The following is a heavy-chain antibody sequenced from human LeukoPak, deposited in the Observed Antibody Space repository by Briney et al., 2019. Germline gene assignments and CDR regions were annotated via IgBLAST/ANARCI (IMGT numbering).Heavy chain of an antibody. Sequence: GGSLRLSCAASGFTFSNYWMHWVRQAPGKGLVWVSRINSDGINTFYADAVKGRFTISRDNAKNSLYLQMNSLRAEDTAVYYCARSPTGSGWYYFDYWGQGTLVTVSS. D-gene: IGHD6-19*01. CDR1: GFTFSNYW. V-gene: IGHV3-74*01. J-gene: IGHJ4*02. CDR2: INSDGINT. CDR3: ARSPTGSGWYYFDY.